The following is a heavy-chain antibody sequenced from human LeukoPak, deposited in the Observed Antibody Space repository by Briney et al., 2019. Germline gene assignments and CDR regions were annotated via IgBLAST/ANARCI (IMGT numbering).Heavy chain of an antibody. D-gene: IGHD5-12*01. V-gene: IGHV3-30*02. J-gene: IGHJ5*02. CDR2: IRYDGSNK. CDR3: ARGYSGYHDNWFDP. CDR1: GFTFNSYG. Sequence: PGGSLRLSCAASGFTFNSYGMHWVRQAPGKGLEWVAFIRYDGSNKYYADSVKGRFTIPRDNSKNTLYLQMNSLRAEDTAVYYCARGYSGYHDNWFDPWGQGTLVTVSS.